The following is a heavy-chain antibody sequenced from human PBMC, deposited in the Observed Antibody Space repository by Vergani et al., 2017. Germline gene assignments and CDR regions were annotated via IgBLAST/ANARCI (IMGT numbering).Heavy chain of an antibody. CDR3: ARDDKLGSIPTRDY. J-gene: IGHJ4*02. CDR1: GFTFSSYA. V-gene: IGHV3-23*01. Sequence: EVQLLESGGGLVQPGGSLRLSCAASGFTFSSYAMSWVRQAPGKGLEWVSGISGSGIRTYYADSVKGRFTSSRDNSRNTLYLQMNSLRAEGTAVYYCARDDKLGSIPTRDYGGQGALVTVS. D-gene: IGHD7-27*01. CDR2: ISGSGIRT.